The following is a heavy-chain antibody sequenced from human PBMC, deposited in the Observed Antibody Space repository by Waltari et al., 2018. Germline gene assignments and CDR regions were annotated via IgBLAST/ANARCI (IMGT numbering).Heavy chain of an antibody. CDR3: TRDVPHQYFDS. D-gene: IGHD2-2*01. J-gene: IGHJ4*02. Sequence: EVQLVESGGGLVQPGGSLRLSCAASGFTCTEHRMHCVRQAPGKGLVWVSHINTDGRTTTYADSVKGRFTISRDNARNTLYLQMNSLTVEDTAVYYCTRDVPHQYFDSWGQGTLVTVSS. CDR1: GFTCTEHR. V-gene: IGHV3-74*01. CDR2: INTDGRTT.